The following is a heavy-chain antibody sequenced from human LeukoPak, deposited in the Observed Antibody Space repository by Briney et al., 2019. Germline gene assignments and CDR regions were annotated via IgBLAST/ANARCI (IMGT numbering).Heavy chain of an antibody. J-gene: IGHJ5*02. V-gene: IGHV4-30-4*08. CDR2: IYYSGST. CDR3: ARPEGIDP. CDR1: GGSINSGDYY. Sequence: SETLSLTCTVSGGSINSGDYYWSWIRQPPGKGLEWIGYIYYSGSTYYNPSLKSRLTISLDTSKNQFSLKLSSVTAADTAVYYCARPEGIDPWGQGTLVTVSS.